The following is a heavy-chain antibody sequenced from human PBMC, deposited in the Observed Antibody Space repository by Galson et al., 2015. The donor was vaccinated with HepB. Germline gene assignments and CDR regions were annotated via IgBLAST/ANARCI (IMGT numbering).Heavy chain of an antibody. CDR3: AIRISLVRGIITKPDYYYGMDV. D-gene: IGHD3-10*01. J-gene: IGHJ6*02. CDR1: GFTFSSYW. CDR2: INQDGSLK. V-gene: IGHV3-7*03. Sequence: SLRLSCAASGFTFSSYWMNWVRQAPGKGLEWVAHINQDGSLKYYVDSVKGRFTISRDNAKDSVYLQLDSLRAEDTAVYYCAIRISLVRGIITKPDYYYGMDVWGQGTTVTVAS.